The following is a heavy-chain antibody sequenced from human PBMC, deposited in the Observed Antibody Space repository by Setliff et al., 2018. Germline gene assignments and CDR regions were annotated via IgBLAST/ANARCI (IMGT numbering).Heavy chain of an antibody. D-gene: IGHD3-3*01. J-gene: IGHJ3*02. Sequence: SETLSLTCGVSGASITSGHYWGWIRQPPGKGLEWIATMSHRGRTYYNPSLESRVTMSLDTSKNQFSLRLTSAAAADTAVYYCASPRRDDLDSPFDAFDIWGQGTMVTVSS. V-gene: IGHV4-38-2*01. CDR2: MSHRGRT. CDR1: GASITSGHY. CDR3: ASPRRDDLDSPFDAFDI.